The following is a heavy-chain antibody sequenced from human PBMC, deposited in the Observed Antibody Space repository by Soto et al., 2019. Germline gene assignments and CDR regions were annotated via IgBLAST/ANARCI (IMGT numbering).Heavy chain of an antibody. Sequence: PGGSLRLSCEASGFTFSSYSLYWVRQAPGKGLEWVASISSHSNYKHYADSVKGRFTISRDNAKNSLFLQMDSLRAEDTAVYYCVRGVRLHFDLWGQGTLVTVS. CDR1: GFTFSSYS. CDR2: ISSHSNYK. V-gene: IGHV3-21*01. J-gene: IGHJ4*02. CDR3: VRGVRLHFDL.